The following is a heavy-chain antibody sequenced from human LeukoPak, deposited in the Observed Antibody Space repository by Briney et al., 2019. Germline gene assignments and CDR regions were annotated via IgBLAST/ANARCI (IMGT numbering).Heavy chain of an antibody. D-gene: IGHD3-22*01. CDR1: GYTFTSYY. CDR3: ARVGYYDSSGYYPFDY. V-gene: IGHV1-46*01. J-gene: IGHJ4*02. CDR2: INPSGGST. Sequence: ASVKVSCKASGYTFTSYYMHWVRQAPGQGLEWMGIINPSGGSTSYAQKFQGRVTVTRDMSTSTVYMELSSLRSEDTAVYYCARVGYYDSSGYYPFDYWGQGTLVTVSS.